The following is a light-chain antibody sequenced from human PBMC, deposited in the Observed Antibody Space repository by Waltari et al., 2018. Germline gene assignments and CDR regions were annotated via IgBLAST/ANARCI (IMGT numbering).Light chain of an antibody. CDR3: MEGAQWYT. V-gene: IGKV2-30*01. CDR1: QSLAFSDGKTY. CDR2: KVS. Sequence: DVVLTQSPLSLSVTLGQSASVSCRSSQSLAFSDGKTYLNWFHQRPGQSPRRLIYKVSNRECGVPDRSSGSGSGTDFALKISRVETEDVGVYYCMEGAQWYTFGQGTKLEIK. J-gene: IGKJ2*01.